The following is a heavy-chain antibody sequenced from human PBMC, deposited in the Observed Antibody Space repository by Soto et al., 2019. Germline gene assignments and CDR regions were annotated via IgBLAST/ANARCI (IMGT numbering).Heavy chain of an antibody. J-gene: IGHJ6*02. Sequence: GGSLRLSCAASGFTFSSYGMHWVRQAPGKGLEWVAVIWYDGSNKYYADSVKGRFTISRDNSKNTLYLQMNSLRAEDTAVYYCAREHPQSGYYAYYSYGMDVWGQGTTVTVSS. D-gene: IGHD3-9*01. CDR1: GFTFSSYG. V-gene: IGHV3-33*01. CDR3: AREHPQSGYYAYYSYGMDV. CDR2: IWYDGSNK.